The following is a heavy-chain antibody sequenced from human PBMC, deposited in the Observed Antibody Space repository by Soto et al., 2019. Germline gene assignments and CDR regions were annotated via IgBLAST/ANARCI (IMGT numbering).Heavy chain of an antibody. D-gene: IGHD5-12*01. V-gene: IGHV1-46*03. J-gene: IGHJ4*02. Sequence: QVQLVQSGAEVKKPGASVKVSCKASGYTFTSYYMHWVRQAPGQGLEWMGIINPSGGSTSYAQKFQGRVTMTRDTSTSTVYMELSSLRSEDTAVYYCAREYIGYDYIVGSPDYWGQGTLVTVSS. CDR2: INPSGGST. CDR1: GYTFTSYY. CDR3: AREYIGYDYIVGSPDY.